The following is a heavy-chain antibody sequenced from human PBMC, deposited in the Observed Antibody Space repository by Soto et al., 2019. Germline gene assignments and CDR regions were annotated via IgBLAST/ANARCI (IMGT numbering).Heavy chain of an antibody. D-gene: IGHD3-9*01. V-gene: IGHV1-18*01. CDR1: GYTFTSYG. J-gene: IGHJ6*02. CDR3: ASTFEGPYYYYGMDV. CDR2: ISAYNGNT. Sequence: QVQLVQSGAEVKKPGASVKVSCKASGYTFTSYGISWVRQAPGQGLEWMGWISAYNGNTNYAQKLQGRVTMTTDTPPSTANMERRSLRSDDTDVYYCASTFEGPYYYYGMDVWGQGTTVTVSS.